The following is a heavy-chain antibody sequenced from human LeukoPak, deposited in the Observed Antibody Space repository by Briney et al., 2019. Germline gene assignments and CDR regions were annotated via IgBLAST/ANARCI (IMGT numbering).Heavy chain of an antibody. V-gene: IGHV3-21*01. J-gene: IGHJ4*02. D-gene: IGHD3-9*01. CDR3: ARVPLRLRYFDWLLAHYFDD. CDR2: ISSSRSYI. Sequence: GGSLRLSCAASGFTFSSYNMNWVRQAPGKWLEWVSSISSSRSYIYYADSVRGRFTISRDNAKNSLYLQMDSLRVEDTAVYYCARVPLRLRYFDWLLAHYFDDWGQGTLVTVSS. CDR1: GFTFSSYN.